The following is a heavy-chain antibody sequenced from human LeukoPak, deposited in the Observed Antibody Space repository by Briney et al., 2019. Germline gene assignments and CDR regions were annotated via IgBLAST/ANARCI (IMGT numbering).Heavy chain of an antibody. CDR1: GFTFSGFW. V-gene: IGHV3-74*01. CDR2: LNPDGSST. CDR3: ARDFLHGGV. D-gene: IGHD3-10*01. J-gene: IGHJ4*02. Sequence: GGSLRLSCAASGFTFSGFWMHWVRQAPGKGLVWASRLNPDGSSTTYADSVKGRFTISRDNAKDTLYLQMNSLRAEDTAVYYCARDFLHGGVWGQGTLVTVSS.